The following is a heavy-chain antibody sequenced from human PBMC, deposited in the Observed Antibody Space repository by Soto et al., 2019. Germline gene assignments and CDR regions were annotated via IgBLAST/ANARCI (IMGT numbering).Heavy chain of an antibody. Sequence: QVQLQQWGAGLLKPSETLSLTCAVYGGSFSGYYWSWIRQPPGKGLEWIGEINHSGSTNDNPSLKSRVTISVDTSKNQFSLKLSSVTAADTAVYYCAREYIVVVPAAPHQKYCYYYYGMDVWGQGTTVTVSS. CDR2: INHSGST. J-gene: IGHJ6*02. CDR3: AREYIVVVPAAPHQKYCYYYYGMDV. V-gene: IGHV4-34*01. CDR1: GGSFSGYY. D-gene: IGHD2-2*01.